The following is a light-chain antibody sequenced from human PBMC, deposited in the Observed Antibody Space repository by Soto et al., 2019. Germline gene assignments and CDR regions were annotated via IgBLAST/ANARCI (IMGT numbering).Light chain of an antibody. Sequence: QSVLTQPPSASATPGQRVTIYCSGSSSNIGSNAVNWYQQLPGTAPKLLIYNNNQRPSGVPDRFSGSKSGTSASLAISGLQSEDEADYYCAAWDDSLREVFGTGTKLTVL. CDR1: SSNIGSNA. CDR3: AAWDDSLREV. CDR2: NNN. V-gene: IGLV1-44*01. J-gene: IGLJ1*01.